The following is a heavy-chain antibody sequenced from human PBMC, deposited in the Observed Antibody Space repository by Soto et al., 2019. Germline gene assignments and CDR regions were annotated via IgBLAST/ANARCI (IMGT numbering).Heavy chain of an antibody. Sequence: PGGSLRLSCVASGLTFSDSAMHWVRQVPGKGVEWVGRIRTKANNYATAYGASVKGRFTISRGDSKNTAYLEMNSLKTEDTAVYYCTRPAGENWFDPWGQGTLVTVSS. CDR2: IRTKANNYAT. CDR1: GLTFSDSA. CDR3: TRPAGENWFDP. J-gene: IGHJ5*02. V-gene: IGHV3-73*01. D-gene: IGHD6-13*01.